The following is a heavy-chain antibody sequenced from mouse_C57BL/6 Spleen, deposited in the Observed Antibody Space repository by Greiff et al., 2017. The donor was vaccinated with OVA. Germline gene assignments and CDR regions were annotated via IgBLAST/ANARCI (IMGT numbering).Heavy chain of an antibody. CDR2: INYDGSST. CDR3: ARDRIYYGNYDWYFDV. J-gene: IGHJ1*03. D-gene: IGHD2-1*01. Sequence: EVKLMESEGGLVQPGSSMKLSCTASGFTFSDYYMAWVRQVPEKGLEWVANINYDGSSTYYLDSLKSRFIISRDNAKNMLYLQMSSLKSEDTATYYCARDRIYYGNYDWYFDVWGTGTTVTVSS. CDR1: GFTFSDYY. V-gene: IGHV5-16*01.